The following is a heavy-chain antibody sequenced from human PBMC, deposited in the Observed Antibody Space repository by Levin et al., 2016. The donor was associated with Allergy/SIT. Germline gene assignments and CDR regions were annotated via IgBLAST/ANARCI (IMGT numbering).Heavy chain of an antibody. J-gene: IGHJ4*02. CDR3: ARDKWKYSSSGTCDY. V-gene: IGHV1-46*01. Sequence: WVRQAPGQGLEYMGIINPSGGFTNYAQKFQGRVTMTRDTSTSTVYMALSSLRSEDTAVYYCARDKWKYSSSGTCDYWGQGTLVTVSS. D-gene: IGHD3-10*01. CDR2: INPSGGFT.